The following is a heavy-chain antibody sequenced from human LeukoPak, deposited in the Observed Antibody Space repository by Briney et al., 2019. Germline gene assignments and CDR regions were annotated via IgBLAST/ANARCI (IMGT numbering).Heavy chain of an antibody. Sequence: WETLTLTCAAYGVSFSGYDLRWIRQPPGKGLEWIGEINHSGSTNYNPSLKSRVTISVDTSKNQFSLKLSSVTAADTAVYYCARGQSPYPTPDPIQLWFYFDYWGQGTLVTVSS. CDR2: INHSGST. CDR1: GVSFSGYD. J-gene: IGHJ4*02. CDR3: ARGQSPYPTPDPIQLWFYFDY. V-gene: IGHV4-34*01. D-gene: IGHD5-18*01.